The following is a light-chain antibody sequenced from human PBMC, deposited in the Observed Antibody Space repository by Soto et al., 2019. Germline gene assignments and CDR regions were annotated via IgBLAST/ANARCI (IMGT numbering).Light chain of an antibody. CDR1: QSVSSD. CDR2: GAS. Sequence: EIAMTQSPVILSVSPGEKATLSCRASQSVSSDLAWYQQKPGQAPRLLMYGASTRATGIPPKFSASGSGTEFTLTISSLQSEDFAVYYCQQYNKWPRTFGQGTKVEIK. CDR3: QQYNKWPRT. V-gene: IGKV3-15*01. J-gene: IGKJ1*01.